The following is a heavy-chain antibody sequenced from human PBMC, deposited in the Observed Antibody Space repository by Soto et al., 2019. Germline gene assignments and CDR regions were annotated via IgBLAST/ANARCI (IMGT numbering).Heavy chain of an antibody. D-gene: IGHD6-19*01. Sequence: VHLLESGGGLVQPGGSLRLSCAASGFTFRSYALSWVRQAPGKGLEWVSAISGLGDRTHYADSVKGRFTISRDNPKNTLYLQMNSVRVEDTAVYYCAKAPGSGWLFDDWGRGTLVTVST. V-gene: IGHV3-23*01. CDR2: ISGLGDRT. CDR1: GFTFRSYA. J-gene: IGHJ4*02. CDR3: AKAPGSGWLFDD.